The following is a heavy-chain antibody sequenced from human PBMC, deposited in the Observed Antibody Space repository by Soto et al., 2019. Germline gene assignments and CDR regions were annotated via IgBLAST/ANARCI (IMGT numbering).Heavy chain of an antibody. D-gene: IGHD5-18*01. V-gene: IGHV3-30-3*01. Sequence: GGSLRLSCAASGFTFSSYAMHWVRQAPGKGLEWVAVISYDGSNKYYADSVKGRFTISRDNSKNTLYPQMNSLRAEDTAVYYCARVRGYSYGNFFDYWGQGTLVTVSS. CDR2: ISYDGSNK. CDR3: ARVRGYSYGNFFDY. J-gene: IGHJ4*02. CDR1: GFTFSSYA.